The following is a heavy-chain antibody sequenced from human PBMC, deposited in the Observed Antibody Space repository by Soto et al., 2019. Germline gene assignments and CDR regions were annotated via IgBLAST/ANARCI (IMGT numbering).Heavy chain of an antibody. Sequence: SETLSLTCTVSGGSIISYYWSWILQPPWKGLEWIGYIYYSGSTNYNPSLKSRVTISVDTSKNQSSLKLSSVTAADTAVYYCARAVAGPRYYYYYMDVWGKGTTVTVSS. V-gene: IGHV4-59*01. J-gene: IGHJ6*03. D-gene: IGHD6-19*01. CDR2: IYYSGST. CDR3: ARAVAGPRYYYYYMDV. CDR1: GGSIISYY.